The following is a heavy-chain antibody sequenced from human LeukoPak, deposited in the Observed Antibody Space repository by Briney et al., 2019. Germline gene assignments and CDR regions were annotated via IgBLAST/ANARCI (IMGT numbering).Heavy chain of an antibody. V-gene: IGHV4-38-2*02. Sequence: SETLSLTCTVSDYSISSGYYGGWIPQPPGKGLEWIWSIYHRGNTYHNPSLKSRVTISVDTSKNQFSLKLSSVTAAETAVYYGARVVSRDEDSYSLYYCYYYMDVWGKGTTVTVSS. D-gene: IGHD5-18*01. CDR3: ARVVSRDEDSYSLYYCYYYMDV. J-gene: IGHJ6*03. CDR1: DYSISSGYY. CDR2: IYHRGNT.